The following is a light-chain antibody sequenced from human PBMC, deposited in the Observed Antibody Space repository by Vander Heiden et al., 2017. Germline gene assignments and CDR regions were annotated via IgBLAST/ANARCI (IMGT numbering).Light chain of an antibody. Sequence: EIVMTQSPATLSVSPGESATLSCRVSQSISNNLAWHQQKPGQAPRLLIYDASTRATGIPARFSGSGSGTEFTLSISSLQSEDFAVYYCQQYNNWPLTFGGGTKVEIK. CDR1: QSISNN. CDR2: DAS. V-gene: IGKV3-15*01. J-gene: IGKJ4*01. CDR3: QQYNNWPLT.